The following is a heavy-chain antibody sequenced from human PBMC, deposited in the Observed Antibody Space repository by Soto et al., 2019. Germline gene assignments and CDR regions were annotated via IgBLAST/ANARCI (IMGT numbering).Heavy chain of an antibody. V-gene: IGHV4-4*07. CDR2: IYATGSS. J-gene: IGHJ5*02. D-gene: IGHD1-1*01. CDR3: VRNGTKNLRDWFDP. Sequence: SETLCLTCNVSGASLSGDYWSWIRQPPGKGLEWIGRIYATGSSDYNPSLKSRITISVDMSKKQFSLTLRSVTAADTAMYYCVRNGTKNLRDWFDPWGQGILVTVS. CDR1: GASLSGDY.